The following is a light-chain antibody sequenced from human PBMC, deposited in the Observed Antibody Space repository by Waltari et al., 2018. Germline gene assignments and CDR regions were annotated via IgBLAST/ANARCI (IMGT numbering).Light chain of an antibody. CDR3: CSHTGSYTFVV. CDR2: DVA. Sequence: QSALTQPRSVSGSPGQSVTISCTGTTSEVGGYNHVSWYQQHPGKAPKLMIYDVAKRPSGVPDRFSGSKSGNTASLTISGLQAEDEADYCCSHTGSYTFVVFGGGTKLTVL. J-gene: IGLJ2*01. V-gene: IGLV2-11*01. CDR1: TSEVGGYNH.